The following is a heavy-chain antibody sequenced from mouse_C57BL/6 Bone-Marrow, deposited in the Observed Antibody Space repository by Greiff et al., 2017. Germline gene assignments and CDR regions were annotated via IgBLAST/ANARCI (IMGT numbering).Heavy chain of an antibody. V-gene: IGHV1-5*01. CDR3: TRGGYYYGSSYGY. J-gene: IGHJ2*01. Sequence: LARPGAIYPGNSDTSYNQKFTGKAKLTAVTSASTAYMELSSLTNEDSAVYYCTRGGYYYGSSYGYWGQGTTLTVSS. D-gene: IGHD1-1*01. CDR2: IYPGNSDT.